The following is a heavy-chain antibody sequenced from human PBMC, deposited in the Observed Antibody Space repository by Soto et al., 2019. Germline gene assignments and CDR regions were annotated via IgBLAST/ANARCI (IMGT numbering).Heavy chain of an antibody. J-gene: IGHJ4*02. CDR2: ISWNSGSI. CDR1: GFTFDDYA. D-gene: IGHD2-2*01. Sequence: GGSLRLSCAASGFTFDDYAMHWVRQAPGKGLEWVSGISWNSGSIGYADSVKGRFTISRDNAKNSLYLQMNSLRAEDTALYYCAKDIDPYCSSTSCYAGGLVYWGQGTLVTVSS. CDR3: AKDIDPYCSSTSCYAGGLVY. V-gene: IGHV3-9*01.